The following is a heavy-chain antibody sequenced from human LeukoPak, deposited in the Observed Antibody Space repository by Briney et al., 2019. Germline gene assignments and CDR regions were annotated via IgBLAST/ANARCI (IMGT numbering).Heavy chain of an antibody. Sequence: PSGTLSLTCAVSGGSISSSNWWTWVRQPPGKGLEWTGEIYHSGSANYNPSLKSRVTISVDKSKNHFSLKLSSVTAPDTPVYNFARVLVVLRFLEWSIFPAIQGYYFDYWGQGTLVTVFS. V-gene: IGHV4-4*02. CDR2: IYHSGSA. J-gene: IGHJ4*02. D-gene: IGHD3-3*01. CDR1: GGSISSSNW. CDR3: ARVLVVLRFLEWSIFPAIQGYYFDY.